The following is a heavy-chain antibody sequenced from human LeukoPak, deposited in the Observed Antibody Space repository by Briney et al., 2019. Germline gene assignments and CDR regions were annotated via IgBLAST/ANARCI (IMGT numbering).Heavy chain of an antibody. V-gene: IGHV1-69*13. CDR3: ARDPTSAVDTAMYWDNWFDP. D-gene: IGHD5-18*01. Sequence: ASVKVSCKASGGTFSSYAISWVRQAPGQGLEWMGGIIPIFGTANYAQKFQGRVTITADESTSTAYMELSSLRSEDTAVYDCARDPTSAVDTAMYWDNWFDPWGQGTLVTVSS. CDR2: IIPIFGTA. CDR1: GGTFSSYA. J-gene: IGHJ5*02.